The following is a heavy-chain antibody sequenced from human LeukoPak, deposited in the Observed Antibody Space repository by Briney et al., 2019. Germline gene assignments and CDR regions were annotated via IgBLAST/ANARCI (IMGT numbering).Heavy chain of an antibody. D-gene: IGHD3-22*01. J-gene: IGHJ4*02. CDR1: GFTFSNAW. Sequence: PGGSLRLSCAASGFTFSNAWMSWVRQAPGKGLEWVGRIKSKTDGGTTDYATPVKGRFTISRDDSTNTLYLQMNSLKTEDTAVYYCILTYYYDSSGYLEDYWGQGTLVTVSS. CDR2: IKSKTDGGTT. CDR3: ILTYYYDSSGYLEDY. V-gene: IGHV3-15*05.